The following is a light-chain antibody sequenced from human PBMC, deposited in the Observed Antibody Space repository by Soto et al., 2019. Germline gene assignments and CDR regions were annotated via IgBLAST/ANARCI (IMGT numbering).Light chain of an antibody. CDR3: QQYNNWLPT. CDR1: QSVNSK. CDR2: GAS. V-gene: IGKV3-15*01. J-gene: IGKJ1*01. Sequence: EIVMTQSPATLFASPGERATLSCRASQSVNSKLVWYQQKPGQAPRLLIYGASTRATGIPVRFSGSGSGTEFTLTISSLQSEDFATYFCQQYNNWLPTFGQGTKVEIK.